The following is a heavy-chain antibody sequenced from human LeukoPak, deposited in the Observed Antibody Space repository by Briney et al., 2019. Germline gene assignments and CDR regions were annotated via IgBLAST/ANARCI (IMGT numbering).Heavy chain of an antibody. CDR1: GGSISSGGYY. Sequence: PSETLSLTCTVSGGSISSGGYYWSWIRQHPGKGLEWIGYIYYSGSTYYNPSLKSRVTISVDTSKNQFSLKLSSVTAADTAVYYCARDTPLSSGSYLRAFDIWGQGTMVTVSS. CDR3: ARDTPLSSGSYLRAFDI. V-gene: IGHV4-31*03. D-gene: IGHD1-26*01. J-gene: IGHJ3*02. CDR2: IYYSGST.